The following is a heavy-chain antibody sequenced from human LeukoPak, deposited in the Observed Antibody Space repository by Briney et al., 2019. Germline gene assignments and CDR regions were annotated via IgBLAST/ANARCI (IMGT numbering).Heavy chain of an antibody. CDR1: GYTLTELS. Sequence: ASVKVSCKVSGYTLTELSMHWVRQAPGKGLEWMGGFDPEDGETIYAQKFQGRVTMIEDTSTDTAYMELSSLRSEDTAVYYCATDRLDGWGQGTLVTVSS. D-gene: IGHD6-6*01. CDR2: FDPEDGET. CDR3: ATDRLDG. J-gene: IGHJ4*02. V-gene: IGHV1-24*01.